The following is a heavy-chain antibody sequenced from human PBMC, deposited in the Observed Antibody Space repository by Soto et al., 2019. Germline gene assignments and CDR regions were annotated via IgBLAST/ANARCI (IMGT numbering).Heavy chain of an antibody. Sequence: GGSLRLSCAASGFTFRSYAVSWVRQAPGKGLEWVSSISGSGGSTYYADSVKGRFTISRDNSKNTLYLQMNSLRAEDTAVYYCAKADSSTWTPDYWGQGTLVTVSS. D-gene: IGHD6-13*01. CDR1: GFTFRSYA. V-gene: IGHV3-23*01. CDR3: AKADSSTWTPDY. CDR2: ISGSGGST. J-gene: IGHJ4*02.